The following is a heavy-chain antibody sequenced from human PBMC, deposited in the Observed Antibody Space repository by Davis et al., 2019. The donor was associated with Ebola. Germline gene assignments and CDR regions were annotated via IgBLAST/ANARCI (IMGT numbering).Heavy chain of an antibody. CDR3: ASGGHYGDPHNWFDP. Sequence: ASVKVSCKASGYTFTSYYMHWVRQAPGQGLEWMGIINPSGGSTSYAQKFQGRVTMTRDTSTSTVYMELSSLRSEDTAVYYCASGGHYGDPHNWFDPWGQGTLVTVSS. CDR2: INPSGGST. V-gene: IGHV1-46*01. D-gene: IGHD4-17*01. CDR1: GYTFTSYY. J-gene: IGHJ5*02.